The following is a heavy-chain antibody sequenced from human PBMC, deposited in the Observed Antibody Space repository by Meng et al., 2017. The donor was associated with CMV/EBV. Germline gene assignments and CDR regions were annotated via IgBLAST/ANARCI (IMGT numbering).Heavy chain of an antibody. Sequence: SETLSLTGTVSGGSISSYYWSWIRQPPGKGLEWIGYIYYSGSTNYNPSLKSRVTISVDTSKNQFSLKLSSVTAADTAVYYCARSSYYDSSGYYYLGGMDVWGQGTTVTVSS. CDR1: GGSISSYY. J-gene: IGHJ6*02. D-gene: IGHD3-22*01. CDR2: IYYSGST. CDR3: ARSSYYDSSGYYYLGGMDV. V-gene: IGHV4-59*01.